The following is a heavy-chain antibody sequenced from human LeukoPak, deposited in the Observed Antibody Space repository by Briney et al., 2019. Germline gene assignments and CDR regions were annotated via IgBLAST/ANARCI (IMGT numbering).Heavy chain of an antibody. V-gene: IGHV4-59*01. CDR1: GGSISSYY. Sequence: SETLSLTCTVSGGSISSYYWSWIRQPPGKGLEWIGYIYYSGSTNYNPSLKSRVTISVDTSKNQFSLKLSYVTAADTAVYYCARSNYGDYADYWGQGTLVTVSS. CDR2: IYYSGST. CDR3: ARSNYGDYADY. D-gene: IGHD4-17*01. J-gene: IGHJ4*02.